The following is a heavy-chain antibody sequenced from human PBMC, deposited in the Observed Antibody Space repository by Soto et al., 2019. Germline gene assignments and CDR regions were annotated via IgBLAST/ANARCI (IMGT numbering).Heavy chain of an antibody. CDR3: ARDTHYGDYYYYYMDV. V-gene: IGHV1-18*01. Sequence: ASVKVSCKASGYTFTSYGISWVRQAPGQGLEWMGWISAYNGNTNYAQKLQGRVTMTTDTSTSTAYMELRSLRSDDTAVYYCARDTHYGDYYYYYMDVWGKGTTVTVSS. D-gene: IGHD4-17*01. J-gene: IGHJ6*03. CDR2: ISAYNGNT. CDR1: GYTFTSYG.